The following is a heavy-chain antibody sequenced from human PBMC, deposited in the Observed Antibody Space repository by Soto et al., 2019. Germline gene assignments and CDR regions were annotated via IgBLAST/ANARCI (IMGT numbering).Heavy chain of an antibody. CDR3: ARDRGRDGYSPYYYYGMDV. Sequence: GGSLRLSCAASGFTFSSYAMHWVRQAPGKGLEWVAVISYDGSNKYYADSVKGRFTISRDNSKNTLYLQMNSLRAEDTAVYYCARDRGRDGYSPYYYYGMDVWGQGTTVTVSS. V-gene: IGHV3-30-3*01. D-gene: IGHD5-18*01. CDR2: ISYDGSNK. CDR1: GFTFSSYA. J-gene: IGHJ6*02.